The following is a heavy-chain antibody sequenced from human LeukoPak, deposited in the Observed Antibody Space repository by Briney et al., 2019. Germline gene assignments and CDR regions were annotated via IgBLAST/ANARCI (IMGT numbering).Heavy chain of an antibody. CDR3: ARTQWLGSYYYYYMDV. CDR1: GYIFTSND. CDR2: VNPISGNT. D-gene: IGHD6-19*01. Sequence: ASVKVSCKASGYIFTSNDINWVRQATGQGLEWMGWVNPISGNTGYAQKFQGRVTITRNTAISTAYMELSSLRSEDTAVYYCARTQWLGSYYYYYMDVWGKGTTVTVSS. V-gene: IGHV1-8*03. J-gene: IGHJ6*03.